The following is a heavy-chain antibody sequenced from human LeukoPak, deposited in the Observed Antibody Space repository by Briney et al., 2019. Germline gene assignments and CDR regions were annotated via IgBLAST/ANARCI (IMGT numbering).Heavy chain of an antibody. CDR2: INHSGST. V-gene: IGHV4-34*01. Sequence: NPSETLSLTCAVYGGSFSGYYWSWIRQPPGKGLEWIGEINHSGSTNYNPSLKSRVIISVDTSKNQFSLKLSSVTAADTAVYYCASSKWGAFPEMFEYWGQGTLVTVSS. J-gene: IGHJ4*02. CDR3: ASSKWGAFPEMFEY. D-gene: IGHD1-14*01. CDR1: GGSFSGYY.